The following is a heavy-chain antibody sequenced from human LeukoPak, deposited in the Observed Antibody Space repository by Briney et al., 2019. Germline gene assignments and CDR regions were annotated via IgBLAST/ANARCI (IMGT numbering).Heavy chain of an antibody. CDR1: GFTFSSYG. CDR3: AKDQQWLVDY. V-gene: IGHV3-30*18. CDR2: ISYDGSNK. Sequence: PGRSLRLSCAASGFTFSSYGMHWVRQAQGKGLEWVAVISYDGSNKYYADSVKGRFTISRDNSKNSLYLQMNSLRAEDTAVYYCAKDQQWLVDYWGQGTLVTVSS. J-gene: IGHJ4*02. D-gene: IGHD6-19*01.